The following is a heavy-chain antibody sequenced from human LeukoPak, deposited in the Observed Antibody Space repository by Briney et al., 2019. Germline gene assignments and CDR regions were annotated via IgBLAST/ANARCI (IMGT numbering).Heavy chain of an antibody. J-gene: IGHJ5*02. CDR3: AREGGIFTPLAS. CDR1: GGSISSGGYY. D-gene: IGHD3-3*01. CDR2: IYTSGST. V-gene: IGHV4-61*02. Sequence: PSETLSLTCTVSGGSISSGGYYWSWIRQPAGKGLEWIGRIYTSGSTNYNPSLKSRVTISVDTSKNQFSLKLNSVTAADTALYFGAREGGIFTPLASWAPGPLV.